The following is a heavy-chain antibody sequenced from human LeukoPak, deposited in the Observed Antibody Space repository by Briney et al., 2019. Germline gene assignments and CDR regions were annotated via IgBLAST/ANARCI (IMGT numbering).Heavy chain of an antibody. D-gene: IGHD6-19*01. CDR3: ARERYSSGFDY. J-gene: IGHJ4*02. CDR1: GFTVSSYG. V-gene: IGHV3-33*01. CDR2: IWYDGSNK. Sequence: GGSLRHSCAASGFTVSSYGMHWVRQAPGKGLEWVAVIWYDGSNKYYADSVKGRFTISRDNSKNTLYLQMNSLRAEDTAVYYCARERYSSGFDYWGQGTLVTVSS.